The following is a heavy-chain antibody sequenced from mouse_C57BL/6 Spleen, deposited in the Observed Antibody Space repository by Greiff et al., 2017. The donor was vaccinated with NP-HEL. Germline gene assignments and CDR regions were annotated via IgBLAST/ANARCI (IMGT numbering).Heavy chain of an antibody. Sequence: VKLLESGPGLVQPSQSLSITCTVSGFSLTSYGVHWVRQSPGKGLEWLGVIWSGGSTDYNAAFISRLSISKDNSKSQVFFKMNSLQADDTAIYYCARVYYDYDDYYAMDYWGQGTSVTVSS. CDR1: GFSLTSYG. CDR3: ARVYYDYDDYYAMDY. CDR2: IWSGGST. J-gene: IGHJ4*01. V-gene: IGHV2-2*01. D-gene: IGHD2-4*01.